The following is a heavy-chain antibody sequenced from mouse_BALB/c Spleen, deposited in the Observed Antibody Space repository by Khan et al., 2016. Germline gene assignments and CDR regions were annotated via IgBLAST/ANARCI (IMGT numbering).Heavy chain of an antibody. D-gene: IGHD1-1*01. Sequence: QIQLVQSGPELKKPGETVKISCKASGYTFTNFGINWVRQAPGKGLEWMDWINTNTGETTYADDFKGRFASSLETSASKAYLQINNLKNEDTATYFCATGITTVIVTRRHYWGQGTTLTVSS. CDR3: ATGITTVIVTRRHY. V-gene: IGHV9-3-1*01. CDR2: INTNTGET. CDR1: GYTFTNFG. J-gene: IGHJ2*01.